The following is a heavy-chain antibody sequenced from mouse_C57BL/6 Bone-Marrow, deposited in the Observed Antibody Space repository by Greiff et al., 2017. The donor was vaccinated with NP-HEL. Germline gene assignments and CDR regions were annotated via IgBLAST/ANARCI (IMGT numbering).Heavy chain of an antibody. Sequence: QVHVKQSGPELVKPGASVKISCKASGYAFSSSWMNWVKQRPGKGLEWIGRIYPGDGDTNYNGKFKGKATLTADKSSSTAYMQLSSLTSEDSAVYFCARWNSTVDFDVWGTGTTVTVSS. D-gene: IGHD1-1*01. J-gene: IGHJ1*03. CDR3: ARWNSTVDFDV. V-gene: IGHV1-82*01. CDR2: IYPGDGDT. CDR1: GYAFSSSW.